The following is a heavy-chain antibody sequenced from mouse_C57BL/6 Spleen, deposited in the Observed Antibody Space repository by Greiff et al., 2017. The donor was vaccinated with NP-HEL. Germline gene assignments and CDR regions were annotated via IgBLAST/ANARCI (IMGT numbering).Heavy chain of an antibody. CDR3: ARGVTGTPFDY. CDR1: GYAFSSYW. V-gene: IGHV1-80*01. CDR2: IYPGDGDT. J-gene: IGHJ2*01. Sequence: VKLQESGAELVKPGASVKISCKASGYAFSSYWMNWVKQRPGKGLEWIGQIYPGDGDTNYNGKFKGKATLTADKSSSTAYMQLSSLTSEDSAVYFCARGVTGTPFDYWGQGTTLTVSS. D-gene: IGHD4-1*01.